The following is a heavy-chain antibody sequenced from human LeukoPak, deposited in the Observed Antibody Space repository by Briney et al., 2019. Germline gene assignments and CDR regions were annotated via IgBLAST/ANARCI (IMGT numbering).Heavy chain of an antibody. Sequence: ASVNVSFKPTGYTFVRHGISWVRQAPGQGLEWMGWICAYYGKTNYVQKLQGRVTMTTDTSTSTAYKELRSLRSDDTAVYYGARVVVVFIAAPPNWFDPWGQGTLVTVSS. D-gene: IGHD6-6*01. CDR1: GYTFVRHG. CDR3: ARVVVVFIAAPPNWFDP. CDR2: ICAYYGKT. V-gene: IGHV1-18*01. J-gene: IGHJ5*02.